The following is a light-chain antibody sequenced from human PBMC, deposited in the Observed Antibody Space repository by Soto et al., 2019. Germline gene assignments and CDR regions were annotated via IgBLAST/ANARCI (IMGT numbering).Light chain of an antibody. Sequence: QSVLTQPPSASGTPRQRVTISCSGSSSNIGSNHVYWYQQFPGMAPKLLMYRSDQRPTGVPDRFSGSKSGTSASLAISGLRSDDEADYYCSARDDILSGVVFGGGTQLTVL. CDR1: SSNIGSNH. CDR3: SARDDILSGVV. CDR2: RSD. J-gene: IGLJ7*01. V-gene: IGLV1-47*01.